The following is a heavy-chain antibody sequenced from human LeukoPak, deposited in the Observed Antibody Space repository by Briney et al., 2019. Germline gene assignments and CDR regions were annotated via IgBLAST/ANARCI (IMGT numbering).Heavy chain of an antibody. CDR3: AKDESWYPQDAFDI. D-gene: IGHD6-13*01. J-gene: IGHJ3*02. CDR2: ISGDGGST. Sequence: PGGSLRLSCAASGFTFDDYAMHWVRQAPGKGLGWVSLISGDGGSTYYADSVKGRFTISRDNSKNSLYLQMNSLRTEDTALYYCAKDESWYPQDAFDIWGQGTMVTVSS. CDR1: GFTFDDYA. V-gene: IGHV3-43*02.